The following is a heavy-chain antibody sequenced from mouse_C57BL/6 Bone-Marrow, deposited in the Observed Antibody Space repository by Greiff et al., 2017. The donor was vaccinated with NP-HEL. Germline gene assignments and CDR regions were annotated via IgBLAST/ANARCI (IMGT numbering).Heavy chain of an antibody. CDR2: IDPENGDT. CDR1: GFNIKDDY. V-gene: IGHV14-4*01. J-gene: IGHJ3*01. Sequence: EVQGVESGAELVRPGASVKLSCTASGFNIKDDYMHWVKQRPEQGLEWIGWIDPENGDTEYASKFQGKATITADTSSNTAYLQLSSLTSEDTAVYYCTNLYYYGSSSWFAYWGQGTLVTVSA. D-gene: IGHD1-1*01. CDR3: TNLYYYGSSSWFAY.